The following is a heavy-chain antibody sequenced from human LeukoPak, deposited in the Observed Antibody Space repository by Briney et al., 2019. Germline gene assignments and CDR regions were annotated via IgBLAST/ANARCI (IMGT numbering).Heavy chain of an antibody. V-gene: IGHV4-4*07. D-gene: IGHD2-8*01. CDR1: GGSISSYY. CDR3: ARAVGGYCTNGVCQSAFDI. Sequence: SVTLSLTCTVSGGSISSYYWSWIRQPAGKGLEWIGRIYTSGSTNYNPSLKSRVTISVDKSKNQFSLKLSSVTAADTAVYYCARAVGGYCTNGVCQSAFDIWGQGTMVTVSS. J-gene: IGHJ3*02. CDR2: IYTSGST.